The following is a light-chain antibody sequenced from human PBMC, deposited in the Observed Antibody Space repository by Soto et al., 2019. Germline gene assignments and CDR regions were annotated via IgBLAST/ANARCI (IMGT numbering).Light chain of an antibody. CDR3: QQSYSTPIT. Sequence: DIQMTQSPSTLSGSVGDRVTITCRASQTISSWLAWYQQKPGKAPKLLIYAASSLQSGVPARFSGSGSGTDFTLTISSLQPEDFATYYCQQSYSTPITFGQGTRLEIK. CDR2: AAS. J-gene: IGKJ5*01. V-gene: IGKV1-39*01. CDR1: QTISSW.